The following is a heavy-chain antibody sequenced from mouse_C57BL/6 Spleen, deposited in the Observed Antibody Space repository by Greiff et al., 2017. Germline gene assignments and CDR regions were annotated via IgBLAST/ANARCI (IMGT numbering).Heavy chain of an antibody. V-gene: IGHV3-6*01. CDR3: ARGYGKDAMDY. J-gene: IGHJ4*01. Sequence: EVKLLESGPGLVKPSQSLSLTCSVTGYSITSGYYWNWIRQFPGNKLEWMGYISYDGSNNYNPSLKNRISITRDTSKNQFFLKLNSVTTEDTATYYCARGYGKDAMDYWGQGTSVTVSS. CDR2: ISYDGSN. D-gene: IGHD1-1*01. CDR1: GYSITSGYY.